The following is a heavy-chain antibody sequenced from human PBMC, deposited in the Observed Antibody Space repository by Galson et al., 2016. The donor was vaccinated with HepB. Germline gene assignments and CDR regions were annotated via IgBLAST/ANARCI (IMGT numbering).Heavy chain of an antibody. CDR1: GGSISSYY. CDR2: IYYDGST. CDR3: VKVGGAGYFDP. Sequence: ETLSLTCTVSGGSISSYYWTWIRQPPGKRLEWIGYIYYDGSTDYNPSLRSRITMSDDTSKNQFTLKLSSVTAADTAVYYCVKVGGAGYFDPWGQGTLVTVSS. D-gene: IGHD1-26*01. J-gene: IGHJ5*02. V-gene: IGHV4-59*01.